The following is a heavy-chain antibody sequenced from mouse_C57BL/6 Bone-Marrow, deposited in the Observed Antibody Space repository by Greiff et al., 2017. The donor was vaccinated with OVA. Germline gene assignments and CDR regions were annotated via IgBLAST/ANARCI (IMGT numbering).Heavy chain of an antibody. CDR1: GYTFTSYW. CDR2: IHPNSGST. V-gene: IGHV1-64*01. Sequence: VQLQESGAELVKPGASVKLSCKASGYTFTSYWMHWVKQRPGQGLEWIGMIHPNSGSTNYNAKFKSKATLTVDKSSSTAYMQLSSLTSEDSAVYYCARYDYWYFDVWGTGTTVTVSS. CDR3: ARYDYWYFDV. D-gene: IGHD2-3*01. J-gene: IGHJ1*03.